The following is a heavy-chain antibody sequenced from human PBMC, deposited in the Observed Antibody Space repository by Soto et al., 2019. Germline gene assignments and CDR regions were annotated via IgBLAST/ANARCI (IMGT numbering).Heavy chain of an antibody. Sequence: PSETLSLTCTVSGGSISNFYWSWIRQPPGKGLERIGYIYYSGSTNYNPSLKSRVTISVDTSKNQFSLKLSSVTAADTAVYYCARVYGDYPYLDAFDIWGQGTMVTVSS. CDR2: IYYSGST. D-gene: IGHD4-17*01. CDR3: ARVYGDYPYLDAFDI. CDR1: GGSISNFY. V-gene: IGHV4-59*01. J-gene: IGHJ3*02.